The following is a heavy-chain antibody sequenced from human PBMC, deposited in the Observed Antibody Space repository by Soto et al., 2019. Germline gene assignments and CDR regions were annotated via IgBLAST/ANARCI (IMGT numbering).Heavy chain of an antibody. D-gene: IGHD6-13*01. CDR1: RFTFSSYA. V-gene: IGHV3-30-3*01. J-gene: IGHJ6*02. CDR2: ISHDGSEK. Sequence: QVQLVESGGGVVQPGKSLRLSCAASRFTFSSYAMDWVRQAPCKGLEWVAVISHDGSEKYYGDSVKGRFTISRDNTKNTVYLQMNSLRPEDTAVYYCARAAAYFYHYYYAMDVWGQGTAVTVSS. CDR3: ARAAAYFYHYYYAMDV.